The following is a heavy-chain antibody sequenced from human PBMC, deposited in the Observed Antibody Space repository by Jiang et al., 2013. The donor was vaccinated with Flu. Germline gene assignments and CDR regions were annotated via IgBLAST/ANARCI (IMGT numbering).Heavy chain of an antibody. J-gene: IGHJ3*02. Sequence: SQTLSLTCVISGDSVSSNSAAWNWIRQSPSRGLEWLGRTYYRSKWFNDYAISVKGRITINPDTSKNQFSLQLISMTPGDTAVYYCARADCSGGSCYTDGAFDIWGQGTMVTVSS. CDR3: ARADCSGGSCYTDGAFDI. CDR2: TYYRSKWFN. CDR1: GDSVSSNSAA. V-gene: IGHV6-1*01. D-gene: IGHD2-15*01.